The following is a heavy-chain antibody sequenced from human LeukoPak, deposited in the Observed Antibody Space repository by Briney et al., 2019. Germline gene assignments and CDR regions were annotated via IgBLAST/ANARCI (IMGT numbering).Heavy chain of an antibody. V-gene: IGHV3-7*01. D-gene: IGHD2-2*01. J-gene: IGHJ4*02. Sequence: GGSLRPSCTASGFTFSDYRMTWVRQAPGKGLEWVANIKQDGSAKYYVDSVKGRFTISRDNAKNSLYLQMDSLRVEDTATYYCARWRGSTSERSDYWGQGTLVTVSS. CDR3: ARWRGSTSERSDY. CDR2: IKQDGSAK. CDR1: GFTFSDYR.